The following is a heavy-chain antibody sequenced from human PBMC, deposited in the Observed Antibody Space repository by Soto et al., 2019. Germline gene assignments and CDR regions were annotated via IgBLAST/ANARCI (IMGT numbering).Heavy chain of an antibody. CDR1: GFTFSSYD. D-gene: IGHD2-2*01. Sequence: GGSLRPSCAASGFTFSSYDMHWVRQATGKGLEWVSAIGTAGDTYYPGSVKGRFTISRENAKNSLYLQMNSLRPEDTAVYYCARGHCSSASCRARYHYGVDVWGQGTTVTVSS. CDR2: IGTAGDT. J-gene: IGHJ6*02. CDR3: ARGHCSSASCRARYHYGVDV. V-gene: IGHV3-13*01.